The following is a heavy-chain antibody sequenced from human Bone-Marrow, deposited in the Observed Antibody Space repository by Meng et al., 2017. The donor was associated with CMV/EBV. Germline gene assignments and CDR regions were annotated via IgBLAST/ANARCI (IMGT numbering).Heavy chain of an antibody. CDR2: ISYDGSNK. CDR1: GFTFSRYA. CDR3: ARDGGSDYYYYGMEV. Sequence: GESLKISCAASGFTFSRYAMHWVRQAPGKGLEWVAVISYDGSNKYYADSVKGRFTISRDNAKNSLYLQMNSLRAEDTAVYYCARDGGSDYYYYGMEVWGQGNTVNVPS. V-gene: IGHV3-30-3*01. D-gene: IGHD3-16*01. J-gene: IGHJ6*02.